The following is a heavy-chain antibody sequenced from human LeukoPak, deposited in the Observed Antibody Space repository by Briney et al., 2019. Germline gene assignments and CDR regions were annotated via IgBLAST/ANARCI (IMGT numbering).Heavy chain of an antibody. J-gene: IGHJ4*02. CDR3: VRDWGYDSSGYWQKYFDT. CDR1: GFTFTTFW. V-gene: IGHV3-74*01. CDR2: INHDGSST. Sequence: PGGSLRLSSATSGFTFTTFWMHWVRQAPGKGLVWVSRINHDGSSTNYADSVKGRFTISRDNAKNTVYLQMNSLRAEDTAVYYCVRDWGYDSSGYWQKYFDTWGQGTLVTVSS. D-gene: IGHD3-22*01.